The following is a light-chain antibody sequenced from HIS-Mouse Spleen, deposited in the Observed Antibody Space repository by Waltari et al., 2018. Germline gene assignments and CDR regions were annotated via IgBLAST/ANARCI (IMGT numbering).Light chain of an antibody. Sequence: DIVMTQSPDSLAVSLGERATINCKSSQSVLYSSNNKNYLAWYQQKPGQPPKLLIYWASTRESGVPDRFSGSGYGTDFTLNLSSLQAEDVAVYYCQQYYSTPYTFGQGTKLEIK. CDR3: QQYYSTPYT. V-gene: IGKV4-1*01. CDR1: QSVLYSSNNKNY. J-gene: IGKJ2*01. CDR2: WAS.